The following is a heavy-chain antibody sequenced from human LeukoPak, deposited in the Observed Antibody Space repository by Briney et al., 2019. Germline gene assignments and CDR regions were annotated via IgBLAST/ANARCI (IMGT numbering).Heavy chain of an antibody. Sequence: GGSLRLSCAASGFTFSDYYMSWVRQAPGKGLEWVANIKQDGSEKYYVDSVKGRFTISRDNAKNSLYLQMNSLRAEDTAVYYCARFDVDYGDYMYNWFDPWGQGTLVTVSS. V-gene: IGHV3-7*01. CDR2: IKQDGSEK. D-gene: IGHD4-17*01. CDR1: GFTFSDYY. J-gene: IGHJ5*02. CDR3: ARFDVDYGDYMYNWFDP.